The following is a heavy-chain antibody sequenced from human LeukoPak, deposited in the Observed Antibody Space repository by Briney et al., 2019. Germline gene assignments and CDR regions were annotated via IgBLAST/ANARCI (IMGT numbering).Heavy chain of an antibody. CDR1: EFTFSSYG. Sequence: GGSLRLSCAASEFTFSSYGMHWVRQAPGKGLEWVAFIRNDGSNTFYGDSVKGRFTISRDNSKNTPYLQMNSLRTEDTAVYYCAKDRYYGSGTHSFDYWGQGTLVTVSS. CDR3: AKDRYYGSGTHSFDY. D-gene: IGHD3-10*01. J-gene: IGHJ4*02. V-gene: IGHV3-30*02. CDR2: IRNDGSNT.